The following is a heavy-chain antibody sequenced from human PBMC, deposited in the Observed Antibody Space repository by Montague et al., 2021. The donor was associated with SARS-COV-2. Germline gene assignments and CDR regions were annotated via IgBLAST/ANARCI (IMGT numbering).Heavy chain of an antibody. CDR2: IYKDGTT. V-gene: IGHV3-53*04. CDR1: TFTVSSNY. J-gene: IGHJ4*02. Sequence: SLRLSCAASTFTVSSNYMSWVRQAPGKGLEWASVIYKDGTTYYADPVKGRFTTSRHNSKNTLFLQMNSLTAEDTAMYYCARTKDDYYDSSGPLDYWGQGTLVTVSS. D-gene: IGHD3-22*01. CDR3: ARTKDDYYDSSGPLDY.